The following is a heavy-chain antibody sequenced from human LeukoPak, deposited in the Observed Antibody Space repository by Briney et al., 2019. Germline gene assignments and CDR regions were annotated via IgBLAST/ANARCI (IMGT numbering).Heavy chain of an antibody. D-gene: IGHD4-11*01. CDR2: IKQDGNEK. J-gene: IGHJ5*02. Sequence: GGSLRLSCAASGFTFSRYCMSWVRQAPGKGLEWVATIKQDGNEKFYMDSVKGRFTISRDNAKNSLYLQMSSLRAEDTATYYCARDGPAYGNFTCCAPCAKGTRFTVSS. CDR1: GFTFSRYC. CDR3: ARDGPAYGNFTCCAP. V-gene: IGHV3-7*01.